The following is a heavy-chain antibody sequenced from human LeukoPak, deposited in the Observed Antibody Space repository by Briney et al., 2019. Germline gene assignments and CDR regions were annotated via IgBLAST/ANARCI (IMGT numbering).Heavy chain of an antibody. J-gene: IGHJ4*02. CDR3: VRRPAYSSSWARIDY. CDR1: GDSTSSSTYY. Sequence: PSETLSLTCSVSGDSTSSSTYYWCCIRQPPGKGLEWIGSVYYSGSTNYNHSLKSRVTISLDSAKNQFSLQVSSVTAAGTAVYYCVRRPAYSSSWARIDYWGQGTLVTVYS. CDR2: VYYSGST. D-gene: IGHD6-13*01. V-gene: IGHV4-39*07.